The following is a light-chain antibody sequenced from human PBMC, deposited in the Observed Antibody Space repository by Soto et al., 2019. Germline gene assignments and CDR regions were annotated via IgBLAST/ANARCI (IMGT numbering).Light chain of an antibody. CDR3: SSYTSSNTWV. J-gene: IGLJ3*02. V-gene: IGLV2-14*01. CDR1: SSDVGGYKY. CDR2: EVS. Sequence: QSALTQPASVSGSPGQSITLSCTGTSSDVGGYKYVSWYQQHPGNAPKVLIYEVSNRPSGVSNRFSGSKSGNTASLTISGLQAEDEADYYGSSYTSSNTWVFGGGTKLTVL.